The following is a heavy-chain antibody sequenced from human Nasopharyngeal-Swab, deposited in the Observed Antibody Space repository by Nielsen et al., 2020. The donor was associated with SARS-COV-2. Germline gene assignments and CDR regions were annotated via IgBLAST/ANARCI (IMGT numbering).Heavy chain of an antibody. CDR1: GGSFSGHQ. J-gene: IGHJ4*02. CDR3: ARDSSSWYPNAPFDY. V-gene: IGHV4-4*07. D-gene: IGHD6-13*01. Sequence: TLSLTRAVYGGSFSGHQWSWIRQPAGKGLEWIGRIYTSGSTNYNPSLKSRVTMSVDTSKNQFSLKLSSVTAADTAVYYCARDSSSWYPNAPFDYWGQGTLVTVSS. CDR2: IYTSGST.